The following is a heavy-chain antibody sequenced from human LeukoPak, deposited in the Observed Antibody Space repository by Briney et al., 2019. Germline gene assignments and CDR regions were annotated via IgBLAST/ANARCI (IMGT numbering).Heavy chain of an antibody. J-gene: IGHJ6*03. CDR3: AKDAVKIAVFGVVKNYYYYMDV. Sequence: GGSLRLSCAASGFTFSSYAMSWVRQAPGKGLECVSAISGSGGSTYYADSVKGRFTISRDNSKNTLYLQMNSPRAEDTAVYYCAKDAVKIAVFGVVKNYYYYMDVWGKGTTVTVSS. CDR1: GFTFSSYA. V-gene: IGHV3-23*01. CDR2: ISGSGGST. D-gene: IGHD3-3*01.